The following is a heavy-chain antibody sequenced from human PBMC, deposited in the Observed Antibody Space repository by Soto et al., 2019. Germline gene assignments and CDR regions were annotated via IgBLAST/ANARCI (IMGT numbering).Heavy chain of an antibody. CDR1: GFTFSSYA. CDR2: ISGSDDST. CDR3: AKRSSSSTFDY. J-gene: IGHJ4*02. D-gene: IGHD6-6*01. V-gene: IGHV3-23*01. Sequence: EVQLLESGGGLVQPGESLRLSCAASGFTFSSYAMSWVRQAPGKGLEWVSVISGSDDSTYYADSVKGRFTISRDNSTTTLYLQMNSLRAEDTAVYYCAKRSSSSTFDYWGQGTLVTVSS.